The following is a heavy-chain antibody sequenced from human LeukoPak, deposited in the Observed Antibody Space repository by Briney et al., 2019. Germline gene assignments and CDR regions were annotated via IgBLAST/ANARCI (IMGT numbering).Heavy chain of an antibody. Sequence: GRSLRLSCAASGFTFSDFGMKWVRQAPGKGLEWVSSISATGGTTNYADSVKGRFTISRDNSKNTLYLQMNSLRAEDTAVYYCAKDPSSGYYSDYFDYWGRGTLVTVSS. V-gene: IGHV3-23*01. CDR2: ISATGGTT. J-gene: IGHJ4*02. D-gene: IGHD3-22*01. CDR1: GFTFSDFG. CDR3: AKDPSSGYYSDYFDY.